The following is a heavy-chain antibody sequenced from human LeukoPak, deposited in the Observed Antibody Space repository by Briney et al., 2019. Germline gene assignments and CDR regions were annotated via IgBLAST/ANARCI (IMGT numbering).Heavy chain of an antibody. J-gene: IGHJ4*02. CDR3: AREGGSYDFGSFDY. D-gene: IGHD1-26*01. V-gene: IGHV3-30*03. CDR2: ISYDGSNK. CDR1: GFTFSSYG. Sequence: GGSLRLSCAASGFTFSSYGMHWVRQAPGKGLEWVAVISYDGSNKYYADSVKGRFTISRDNSKNTLYLQMGSLRADDMAVYYCAREGGSYDFGSFDYWGQGTLVTVSS.